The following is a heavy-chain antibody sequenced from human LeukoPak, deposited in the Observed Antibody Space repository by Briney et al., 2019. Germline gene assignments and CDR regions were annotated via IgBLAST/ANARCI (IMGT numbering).Heavy chain of an antibody. Sequence: PGGSLTLSCAASGFTFSSYWMHWVRQAPGKGLVWVSRVDSDGSSPTYARPAKGRFPISRDHAKRTLYLQMNSLRAEDTAVYYCARGIRIFGVVSDAFDIWGQGTMVAVSS. CDR1: GFTFSSYW. D-gene: IGHD3-3*01. V-gene: IGHV3-74*01. J-gene: IGHJ3*02. CDR2: VDSDGSSP. CDR3: ARGIRIFGVVSDAFDI.